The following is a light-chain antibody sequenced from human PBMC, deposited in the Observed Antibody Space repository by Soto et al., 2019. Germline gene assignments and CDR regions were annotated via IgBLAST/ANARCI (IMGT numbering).Light chain of an antibody. CDR2: TAS. CDR1: QGIGSY. J-gene: IGKJ4*01. V-gene: IGKV1-39*01. Sequence: DIQMTQSPSSLSASVGDRVTITCRASQGIGSYLNWYQQRPGKAPKLLIYTASSLQSGVLSRFSGSGSGTDFTLTIISLQPEDFATYYCQQSYSARGTFGGGTKVEIK. CDR3: QQSYSARGT.